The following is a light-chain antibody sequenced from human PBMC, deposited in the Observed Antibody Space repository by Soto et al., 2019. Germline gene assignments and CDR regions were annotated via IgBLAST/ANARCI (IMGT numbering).Light chain of an antibody. Sequence: GVSNRFSGSKSGNTASLTISGLQSEDEADYYCSSYTDRTTLVVFGGGTQLTVL. V-gene: IGLV2-14*01. CDR3: SSYTDRTTLVV. J-gene: IGLJ2*01.